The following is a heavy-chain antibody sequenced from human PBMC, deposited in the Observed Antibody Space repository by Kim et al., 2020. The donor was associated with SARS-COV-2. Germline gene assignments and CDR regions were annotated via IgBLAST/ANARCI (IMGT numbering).Heavy chain of an antibody. D-gene: IGHD3-22*01. CDR2: ISGSGGST. CDR3: AKDYYDSSGYFPTYNWFDP. Sequence: GGSLRLSCAASGFTFSSYAMSWVRQAPGKGLEWVSAISGSGGSTYYADSVKGRFTISRDNSKNTLYLQMNSLRAEDTAVYYCAKDYYDSSGYFPTYNWFDPWGQGTLVTVSS. V-gene: IGHV3-23*01. CDR1: GFTFSSYA. J-gene: IGHJ5*02.